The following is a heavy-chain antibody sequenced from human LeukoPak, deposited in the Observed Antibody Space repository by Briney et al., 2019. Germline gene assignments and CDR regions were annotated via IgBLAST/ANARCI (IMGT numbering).Heavy chain of an antibody. Sequence: PGGSLRLSCAASGFTFSSYAMHWVRQAPGKGLEWVAVISYDGSNKYYADSVKGRFTISRDNAKNSLYLQMNSLGAEDTAVYYCARDAASNYAILLDYWGQGTLVTVSS. CDR3: ARDAASNYAILLDY. V-gene: IGHV3-30-3*01. CDR2: ISYDGSNK. D-gene: IGHD4-11*01. CDR1: GFTFSSYA. J-gene: IGHJ4*02.